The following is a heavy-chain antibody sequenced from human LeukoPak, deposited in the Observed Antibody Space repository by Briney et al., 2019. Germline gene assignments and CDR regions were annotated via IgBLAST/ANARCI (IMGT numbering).Heavy chain of an antibody. CDR1: GFTFSSYS. CDR3: ARFPHYYDSSGYPNHDY. CDR2: ISGSGGST. J-gene: IGHJ4*02. D-gene: IGHD3-22*01. Sequence: GGSLRLSCAASGFTFSSYSMNWVRQAPGKGLEWVSAISGSGGSTYYADSVKGRFTISRDNAKNSLYLQMNSLRAEDTAVYYCARFPHYYDSSGYPNHDYWGQGTLVTVSS. V-gene: IGHV3-21*01.